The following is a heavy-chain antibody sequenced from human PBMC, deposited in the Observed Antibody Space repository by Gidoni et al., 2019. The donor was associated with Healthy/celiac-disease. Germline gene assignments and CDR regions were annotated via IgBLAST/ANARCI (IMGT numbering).Heavy chain of an antibody. CDR1: GFTFSSYW. V-gene: IGHV3-74*01. Sequence: EVQLVESGGGLVQPGGSLRLSCAASGFTFSSYWMHWVRQAPGKGLVWVSRINSDGSSTSYADSVKGRFTISRDNAKNTLYLQMNSLRAEDTAVYYCARAEDYYDSSGYDWFDPWGQGTLVTVSS. CDR2: INSDGSST. CDR3: ARAEDYYDSSGYDWFDP. J-gene: IGHJ5*02. D-gene: IGHD3-22*01.